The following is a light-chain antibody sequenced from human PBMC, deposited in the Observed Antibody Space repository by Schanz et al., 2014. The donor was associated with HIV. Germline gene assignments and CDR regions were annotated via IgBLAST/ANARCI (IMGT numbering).Light chain of an antibody. CDR1: QYISHW. J-gene: IGKJ4*01. CDR2: RAS. V-gene: IGKV1-5*03. CDR3: QQSNNYPLT. Sequence: DIQMTQSPSSLSASVGDRVTITCQASQYISHWLAWYQQKPGQAPKFLIHRASTLEAGVSSRFSGSGSGSEFTLTISTLQAEDFATYFCQQSNNYPLTFGGGTKVEIK.